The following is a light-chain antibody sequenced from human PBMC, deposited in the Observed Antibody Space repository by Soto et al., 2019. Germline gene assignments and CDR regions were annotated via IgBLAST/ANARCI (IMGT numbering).Light chain of an antibody. V-gene: IGLV2-23*02. CDR1: SSDVGSYDL. J-gene: IGLJ1*01. CDR3: CSYAGSTTYV. CDR2: DVS. Sequence: ALTQPASVSGSPRQSITISCTGTSSDVGSYDLVSWYQQHPGKAPKLIIYDVSKRPSGVSSRFSGSKSGNTASLTISGLQAEDEADYYCCSYAGSTTYVFGTGTKVTVL.